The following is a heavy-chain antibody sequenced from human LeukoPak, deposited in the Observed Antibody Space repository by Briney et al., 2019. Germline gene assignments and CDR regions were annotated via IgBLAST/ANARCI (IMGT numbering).Heavy chain of an antibody. V-gene: IGHV3-23*01. Sequence: PGGSLRLSCAASGFTFSSYAMSWVRQAPGKGLEWGSAFSGSGGSTYYADSVKGRFTISRNNAKNSLYLQRNSLRAEDTAVYYCTRAAYSKDGLGYYYYYYMDVWGKGTTVTVSS. CDR3: TRAAYSKDGLGYYYYYYMDV. J-gene: IGHJ6*03. CDR2: FSGSGGST. D-gene: IGHD4-11*01. CDR1: GFTFSSYA.